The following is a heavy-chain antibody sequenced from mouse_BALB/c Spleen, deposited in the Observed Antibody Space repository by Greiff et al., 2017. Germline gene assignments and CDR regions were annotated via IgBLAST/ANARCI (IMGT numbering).Heavy chain of an antibody. D-gene: IGHD2-1*01. CDR2: IYPGDGDT. V-gene: IGHV1-80*01. CDR3: ARSGGNYRYAMDY. J-gene: IGHJ4*01. Sequence: QVHVKQSGAELVRPGSSVKISCKASGYAFSSYWMNWVKQRPGQGLEWIGQIYPGDGDTNYNGKFKGKATLTADKSSSTAYMQLSSLTSEDSAVYFCARSGGNYRYAMDYWGQGTSVTVSS. CDR1: GYAFSSYW.